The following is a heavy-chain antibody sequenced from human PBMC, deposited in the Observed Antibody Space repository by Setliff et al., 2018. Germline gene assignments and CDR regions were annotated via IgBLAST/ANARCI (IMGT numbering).Heavy chain of an antibody. CDR1: GYTFTSYG. J-gene: IGHJ5*02. D-gene: IGHD5-18*01. CDR3: ARSISDSYGYGARYLNWFDP. CDR2: ISAYNGNT. Sequence: ASVKVSCKASGYTFTSYGISWVRQAPGQGLEWMGWISAYNGNTNYAQKLQGRVTMTTDTSTSTAYMELSSLRSEDTAVYYCARSISDSYGYGARYLNWFDPWGQGTLVTVSS. V-gene: IGHV1-18*01.